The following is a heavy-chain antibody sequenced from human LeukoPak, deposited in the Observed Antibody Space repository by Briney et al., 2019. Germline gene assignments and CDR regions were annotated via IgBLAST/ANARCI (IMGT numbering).Heavy chain of an antibody. CDR3: ARGGAYSRYYYYYYGMDV. D-gene: IGHD2-15*01. CDR1: GFTFSSYA. V-gene: IGHV3-30*04. J-gene: IGHJ6*02. CDR2: ISYDGSNK. Sequence: GRSLRLSCAASGFTFSSYAMHWVRQAPGKGLEWVAVISYDGSNKYYADSVKGRFTISRDNSKNTLYLQMNSLRAEDTAVYYCARGGAYSRYYYYYYGMDVWGQGTTVTVSS.